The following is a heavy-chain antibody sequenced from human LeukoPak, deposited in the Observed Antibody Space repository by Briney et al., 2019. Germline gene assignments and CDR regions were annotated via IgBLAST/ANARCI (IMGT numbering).Heavy chain of an antibody. D-gene: IGHD3-3*01. CDR2: IIPIFGTA. J-gene: IGHJ6*02. Sequence: SVKVSCKASRGTFSSYAISWVRRAPGQGLEWMGRIIPIFGTANYAQKFQGRVTITADESTSTAYMELSSLRSEDTAVYYCAGPSLRFTVGYYGIDVWGQGTTVTVSS. CDR3: AGPSLRFTVGYYGIDV. V-gene: IGHV1-69*13. CDR1: RGTFSSYA.